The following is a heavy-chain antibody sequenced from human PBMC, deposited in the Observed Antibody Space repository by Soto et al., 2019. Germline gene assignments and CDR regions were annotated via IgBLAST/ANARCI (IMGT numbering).Heavy chain of an antibody. D-gene: IGHD2-8*02. CDR2: IIPILTTP. J-gene: IGHJ6*02. V-gene: IGHV1-69*01. CDR3: ATSVGIAPTGEDGMDV. CDR1: GGTFSIYG. Sequence: QVQLVQSGAEVKKTGSSVKVSCKASGGTFSIYGFSWVRQAPGQGPEWIGGIIPILTTPNYAQKFQSRVTIVADESTTRVYMELSSLKFEDTAVYYCATSVGIAPTGEDGMDVWGQGTSVTVSS.